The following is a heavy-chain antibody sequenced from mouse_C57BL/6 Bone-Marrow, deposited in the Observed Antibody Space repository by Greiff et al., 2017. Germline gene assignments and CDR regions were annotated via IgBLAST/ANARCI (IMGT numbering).Heavy chain of an antibody. V-gene: IGHV1-42*01. CDR1: GYSFTGYY. D-gene: IGHD2-3*01. J-gene: IGHJ2*01. CDR2: INPSTGGT. CDR3: ARVGLLRNY. Sequence: VQLQQSGPELVKPGASVKISCKASGYSFTGYYMNWVKQSPEKSLEWIGEINPSTGGTTYNQKFKAKATLTVDKSSSTAYMQLKGLTSEDSAVYYCARVGLLRNYWGQGTTLTVSS.